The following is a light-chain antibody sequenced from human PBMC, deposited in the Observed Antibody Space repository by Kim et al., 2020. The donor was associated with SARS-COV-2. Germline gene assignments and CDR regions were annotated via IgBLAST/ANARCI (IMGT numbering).Light chain of an antibody. CDR3: QQYKSLPA. Sequence: SASVGDRVTITCQASEDISIYLNWYQQKPGKAPTLLINDASKLETGVPSRFTGSGSGTSFTFTVSSLQPEDIATYYCQQYKSLPAFGGGTKVDIK. CDR1: EDISIY. J-gene: IGKJ4*01. V-gene: IGKV1-33*01. CDR2: DAS.